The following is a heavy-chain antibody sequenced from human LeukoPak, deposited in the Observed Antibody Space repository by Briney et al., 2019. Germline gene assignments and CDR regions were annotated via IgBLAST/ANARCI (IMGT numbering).Heavy chain of an antibody. CDR3: AKHTWGSTASFDY. D-gene: IGHD1-26*01. CDR1: GFAFSNYA. J-gene: IGHJ4*02. CDR2: ISGSGDST. Sequence: GGSLRLSCAASGFAFSNYAMGWVRLAPGKGLEWVSTISGSGDSTYYADSVKDRFAIFRDNSKSTLHLQMNSLRAEDTAVYYCAKHTWGSTASFDYWGQGTLVTVSS. V-gene: IGHV3-23*01.